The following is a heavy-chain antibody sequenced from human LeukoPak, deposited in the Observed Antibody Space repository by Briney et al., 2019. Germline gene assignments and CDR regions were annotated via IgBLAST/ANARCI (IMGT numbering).Heavy chain of an antibody. CDR1: GYTFTVYY. CDR2: IIPIFGTA. J-gene: IGHJ4*02. CDR3: ASRPVRGSLTFDS. Sequence: ASVTVSFKASGYTFTVYYMHWVRQAPGQGLEWMGGIIPIFGTANYAQKFQGRVTITADESTSTAYMELSSLRSEDTAVYYCASRPVRGSLTFDSWGQGTLVTVSS. D-gene: IGHD2-2*01. V-gene: IGHV1-69*13.